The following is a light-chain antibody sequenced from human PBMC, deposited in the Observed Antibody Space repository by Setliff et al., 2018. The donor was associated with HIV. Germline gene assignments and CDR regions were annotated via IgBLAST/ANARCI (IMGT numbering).Light chain of an antibody. J-gene: IGLJ1*01. CDR2: GNN. CDR1: SANIGAGYD. Sequence: QSVLTQPPSVSGAPGQRVTISCTGSSANIGAGYDVHWYQPLPGTAPKLLTDGNNNRPSRVPDRFSGSKSGTSASLAITGLQAEDEADYYCQSYDRSLSGCVFGTGTKVTVL. CDR3: QSYDRSLSGCV. V-gene: IGLV1-40*01.